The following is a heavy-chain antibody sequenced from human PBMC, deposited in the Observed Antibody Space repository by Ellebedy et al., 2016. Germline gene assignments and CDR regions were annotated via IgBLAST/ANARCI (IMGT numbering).Heavy chain of an antibody. V-gene: IGHV3-9*01. CDR1: GFTFDDYA. J-gene: IGHJ6*02. CDR3: AKDAYSSGWYSVHGMDV. D-gene: IGHD6-19*01. CDR2: ISWNSGSI. Sequence: SLKISXAASGFTFDDYAMHWVRQAPGKGLEWVSGISWNSGSIGYADSVKGRFTISRDNAKNSLYLQMNSLRAEDTALYYCAKDAYSSGWYSVHGMDVWGQGTTVTVSS.